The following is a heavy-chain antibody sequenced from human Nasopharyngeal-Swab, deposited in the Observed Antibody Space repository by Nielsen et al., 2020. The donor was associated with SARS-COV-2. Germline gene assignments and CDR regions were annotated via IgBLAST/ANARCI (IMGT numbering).Heavy chain of an antibody. J-gene: IGHJ4*02. D-gene: IGHD5-18*01. CDR3: AREMGYSYGWDY. CDR2: ISSTGTTI. V-gene: IGHV3-48*03. Sequence: WIRRPPGKGLEWISYISSTGTTIYYADSVKGRFTISRDNAKNSLFLQMNSLRAEDTALYYCAREMGYSYGWDYWGQGTQVTVSS.